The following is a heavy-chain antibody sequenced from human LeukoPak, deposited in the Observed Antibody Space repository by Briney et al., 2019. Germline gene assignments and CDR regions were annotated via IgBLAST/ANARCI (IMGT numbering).Heavy chain of an antibody. CDR2: ISDYSGNT. D-gene: IGHD4-11*01. Sequence: GASVKVSCTASGYSLSSNGISWARQAPGQGLEWMGWISDYSGNTKYAQNFQDRVTLTTDRSTNTAYMELRSLISDDTAVYYCAREGATDYYFDPWGQGTLVTVSS. CDR3: AREGATDYYFDP. J-gene: IGHJ4*02. CDR1: GYSLSSNG. V-gene: IGHV1-18*01.